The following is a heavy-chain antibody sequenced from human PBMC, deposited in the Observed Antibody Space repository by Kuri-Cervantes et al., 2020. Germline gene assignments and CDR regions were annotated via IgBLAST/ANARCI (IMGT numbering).Heavy chain of an antibody. D-gene: IGHD3-22*01. J-gene: IGHJ4*02. CDR3: ARGYYYYYDSSGFDY. CDR2: INHSGST. Sequence: ESLKISCTVSGGSINNYYWSWIRQPPGKGLEWIGEINHSGSTNYNPSLKSRVTISVDTSKNQFSLKLSSVTAADTAVYYCARGYYYYYDSSGFDYWGQGTLVTDSS. V-gene: IGHV4-34*01. CDR1: GGSINNYY.